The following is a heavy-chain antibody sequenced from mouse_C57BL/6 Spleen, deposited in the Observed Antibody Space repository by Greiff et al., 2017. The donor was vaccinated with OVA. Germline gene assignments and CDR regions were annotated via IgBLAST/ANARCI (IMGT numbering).Heavy chain of an antibody. CDR3: ARRGRDGYFNYAMDY. V-gene: IGHV2-2*01. D-gene: IGHD2-3*01. CDR2: IWSGGST. J-gene: IGHJ4*01. CDR1: GFSLTSYG. Sequence: VQRVESGPGLVQPSQSLSITCTVSGFSLTSYGVHWVRQSPGKGLEWLGVIWSGGSTDYNAAFISRLSISKDNSKSQVFFKMNSLQADDTAIYYCARRGRDGYFNYAMDYWGQGTSVTVSS.